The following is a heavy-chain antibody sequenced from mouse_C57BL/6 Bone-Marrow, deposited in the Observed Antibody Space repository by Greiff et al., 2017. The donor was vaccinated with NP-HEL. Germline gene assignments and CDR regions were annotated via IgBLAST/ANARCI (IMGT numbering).Heavy chain of an antibody. J-gene: IGHJ4*01. CDR1: GFTFTDYY. D-gene: IGHD3-1*01. CDR3: ASQRAMDY. Sequence: EVKLVESGGGLVQPGGSLSLSCAASGFTFTDYYMSWVRQPPGKALEWLGFLRNKANGYTTEYSASVKGRFTISRDNSQSILYLQMNALRAEDSATYYCASQRAMDYWGQGTSVTVSS. CDR2: LRNKANGYTT. V-gene: IGHV7-3*01.